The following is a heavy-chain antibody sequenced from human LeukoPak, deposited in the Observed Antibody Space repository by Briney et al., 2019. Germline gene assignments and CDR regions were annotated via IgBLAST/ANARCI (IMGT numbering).Heavy chain of an antibody. V-gene: IGHV4-59*08. Sequence: PSETLSLTCTVSGGSISNYYCSWIRQPPGKGLEWIGHIYYSGATKYNPSLKSRITTSVDTSKNQFSLMLSSVTAADTAVYYCARFGITVVRGGKYYFDYWGQGTMVTVSS. CDR1: GGSISNYY. J-gene: IGHJ4*02. D-gene: IGHD3-10*01. CDR3: ARFGITVVRGGKYYFDY. CDR2: IYYSGAT.